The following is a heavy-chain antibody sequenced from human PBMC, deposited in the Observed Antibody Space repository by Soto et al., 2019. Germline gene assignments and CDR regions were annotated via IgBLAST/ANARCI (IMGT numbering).Heavy chain of an antibody. V-gene: IGHV1-8*01. CDR3: ARVKSYDILTGYSTWFDP. Sequence: ASVKVSCKASGYTFTSYDINGVRQATGQGLEWMGWMNPNSGNTGYAQNFQGRVTMTRNTSISTAYMELSSLRSEDTAVYYCARVKSYDILTGYSTWFDPWGQGTLVTVSS. D-gene: IGHD3-9*01. CDR2: MNPNSGNT. CDR1: GYTFTSYD. J-gene: IGHJ5*02.